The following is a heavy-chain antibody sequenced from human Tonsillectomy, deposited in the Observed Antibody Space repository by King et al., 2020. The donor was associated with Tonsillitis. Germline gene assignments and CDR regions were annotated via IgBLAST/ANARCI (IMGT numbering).Heavy chain of an antibody. CDR3: ARLWSHVDTVSTSPPYYFDY. CDR1: GYSFSFYW. Sequence: VQLVQSGAEVKKSGESLKISCKGSGYSFSFYWIAWVRQMPGKGLEWMGVIYPDDSDTKYSPSFQGQVTIPADRSISTAYLQWSSLKASDTAIYYCARLWSHVDTVSTSPPYYFDYWGQGTLVTVSA. CDR2: IYPDDSDT. J-gene: IGHJ4*02. D-gene: IGHD5/OR15-5a*01. V-gene: IGHV5-51*03.